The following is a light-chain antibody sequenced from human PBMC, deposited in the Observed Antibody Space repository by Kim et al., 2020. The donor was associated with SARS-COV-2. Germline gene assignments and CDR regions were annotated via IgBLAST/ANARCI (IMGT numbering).Light chain of an antibody. CDR2: QHT. J-gene: IGLJ2*01. CDR3: QAWHSSTVV. V-gene: IGLV3-1*01. Sequence: ETPEQTANITSSRNRLRDKNASWYHPKPGQTPVLCIYQHTKRPSGIPERFSGSNSGNTATLTMSETQDMDEADYYCQAWHSSTVVFGGGTQLTVL. CDR1: RLRDKN.